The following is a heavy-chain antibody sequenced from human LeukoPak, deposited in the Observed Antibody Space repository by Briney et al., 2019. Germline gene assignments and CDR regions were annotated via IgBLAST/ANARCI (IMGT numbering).Heavy chain of an antibody. D-gene: IGHD6-19*01. V-gene: IGHV3-30*18. CDR2: ISYDGSNK. CDR3: ANSAEGYSSGWYDAFDI. Sequence: GGSLRLSCAASGFTFSSYGMHWVRQAPGKGLEWVAVISYDGSNKYYADSVKGRFTISRDNSKNTLYLQMNSLRAEGTAVYYWANSAEGYSSGWYDAFDIWGQGTMVTVSS. CDR1: GFTFSSYG. J-gene: IGHJ3*02.